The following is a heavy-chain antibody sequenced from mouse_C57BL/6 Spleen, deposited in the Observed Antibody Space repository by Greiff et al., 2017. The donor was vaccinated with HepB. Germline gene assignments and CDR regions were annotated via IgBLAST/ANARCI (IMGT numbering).Heavy chain of an antibody. CDR2: ISSGSSTI. V-gene: IGHV5-17*01. CDR1: GFTFSDYG. D-gene: IGHD2-4*01. J-gene: IGHJ3*01. CDR3: ARGYDYDDPFAY. Sequence: EVHLVESGGGLVKPGGSLKLSCAASGFTFSDYGMHWVRQAPEKGLEWVAYISSGSSTIYYADTVKGRFTISRDNAKNTLFLQMTSLRSEDTAMYYCARGYDYDDPFAYWGQGTLVTVSA.